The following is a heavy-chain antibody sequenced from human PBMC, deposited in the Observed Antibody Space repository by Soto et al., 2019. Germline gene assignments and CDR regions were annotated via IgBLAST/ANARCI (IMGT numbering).Heavy chain of an antibody. Sequence: SETLSLTCTVSGGSISSSSYYWGWIRQPPGKGLELIGSIYYSGSTYYNPSLKSRVTISVDTSKNQFSLKLSSVTAADTAVYYCARYCSGGSCYSPWFDPWGQGTMVTVSS. V-gene: IGHV4-39*01. CDR3: ARYCSGGSCYSPWFDP. J-gene: IGHJ5*02. CDR2: IYYSGST. D-gene: IGHD2-15*01. CDR1: GGSISSSSYY.